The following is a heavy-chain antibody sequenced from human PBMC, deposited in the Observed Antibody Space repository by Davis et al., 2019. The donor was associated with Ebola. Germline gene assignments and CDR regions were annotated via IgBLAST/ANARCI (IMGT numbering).Heavy chain of an antibody. CDR2: VNPKSGGT. Sequence: ASVKVSCKASGNTFTGLYIHWVRQAPGQDLEWMGGVNPKSGGTSSAPRFQGRVTMTRDTSISTDYMELRSLTSDDTAVYYCVREFFSDNVKKFESWGQGTLVTVSS. CDR3: VREFFSDNVKKFES. CDR1: GNTFTGLY. J-gene: IGHJ4*02. V-gene: IGHV1-2*02. D-gene: IGHD3-3*01.